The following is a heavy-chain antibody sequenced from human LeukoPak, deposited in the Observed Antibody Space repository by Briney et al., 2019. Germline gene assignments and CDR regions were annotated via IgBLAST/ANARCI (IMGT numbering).Heavy chain of an antibody. V-gene: IGHV3-74*01. J-gene: IGHJ4*02. Sequence: HPGGSLRLSCETAGFTFSSYVMHWVRRTPGKGLVWVSRISHDGIISYADSVKGRFTISRDNAKNTLILQVNSLRVEDTAVYYCARDWVYKIDYWGRGTLVTVSS. D-gene: IGHD5-24*01. CDR2: ISHDGII. CDR3: ARDWVYKIDY. CDR1: GFTFSSYV.